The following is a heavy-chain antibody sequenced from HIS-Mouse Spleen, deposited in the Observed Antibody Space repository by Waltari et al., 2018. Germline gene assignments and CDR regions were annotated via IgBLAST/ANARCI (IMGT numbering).Heavy chain of an antibody. V-gene: IGHV4-59*08. D-gene: IGHD6-6*01. CDR2: IYYSGST. J-gene: IGHJ4*02. Sequence: QVQLQESGPGLVKPSETLSLTCTVSGGSISSYYRSWIRQPPGKGLEWIGYIYYSGSTNYNPSLKSRVTISVDTSKNQFSLKLSSVTAADTAVYYCARRREEQLVFDYWGQGTLVTVSS. CDR3: ARRREEQLVFDY. CDR1: GGSISSYY.